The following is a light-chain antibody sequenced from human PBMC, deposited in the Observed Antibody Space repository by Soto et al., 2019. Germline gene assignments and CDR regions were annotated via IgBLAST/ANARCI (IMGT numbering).Light chain of an antibody. CDR3: SSYTSTNTVL. CDR1: SSDVGAYNS. J-gene: IGLJ2*01. V-gene: IGLV2-14*01. Sequence: QSALTQPASVSGSPGQSITISCTGTSSDVGAYNSVSWYQQHPGKAPKVMIYDATDRPSGVSNRFSGSKSGNTAYLTISGLQADDEADYYCSSYTSTNTVLFGGGTKLT. CDR2: DAT.